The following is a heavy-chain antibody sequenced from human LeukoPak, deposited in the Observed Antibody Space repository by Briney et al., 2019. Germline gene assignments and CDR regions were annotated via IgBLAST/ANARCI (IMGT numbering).Heavy chain of an antibody. CDR1: GFTFSSYW. J-gene: IGHJ4*02. D-gene: IGHD3-22*01. V-gene: IGHV3-23*01. CDR2: ISGSGGST. Sequence: PGGSLRLSCAASGFTFSSYWMGWVRQAPGKRLEWVSAISGSGGSTYYADSVKGRFTISRDNSKNTLYLQLNSLKAEDTAVYYCAQDQNMIVVVISNWGQGTLVTVSS. CDR3: AQDQNMIVVVISN.